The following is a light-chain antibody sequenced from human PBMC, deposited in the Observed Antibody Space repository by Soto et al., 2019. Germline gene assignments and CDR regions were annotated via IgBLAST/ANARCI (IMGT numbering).Light chain of an antibody. Sequence: QSALTQPPSASGSPGQSVTISCTGTSSDVGAYNYVSWFQQYPGKAPKFVIFDVSERPSGVPDRFSGSKSGNTAYLTVSGLQAEDEADYYCCSHAGSNTLFGGGTKLTVL. CDR2: DVS. CDR3: CSHAGSNTL. J-gene: IGLJ3*02. V-gene: IGLV2-8*01. CDR1: SSDVGAYNY.